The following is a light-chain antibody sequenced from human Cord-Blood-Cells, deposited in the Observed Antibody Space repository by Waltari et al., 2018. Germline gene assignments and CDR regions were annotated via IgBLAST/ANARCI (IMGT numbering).Light chain of an antibody. CDR2: DVS. Sequence: QSALTQPASLPRSPGQSITLSCPGTSHDVGRYNSLSWYQQHPAKAPNLRIYDVSNRPSGVSNRFSGSKSGNTASLTISGLQAEDEADYYCSSYTSSSTLVVFGGGTKLTVL. CDR3: SSYTSSSTLVV. J-gene: IGLJ2*01. CDR1: SHDVGRYNS. V-gene: IGLV2-14*01.